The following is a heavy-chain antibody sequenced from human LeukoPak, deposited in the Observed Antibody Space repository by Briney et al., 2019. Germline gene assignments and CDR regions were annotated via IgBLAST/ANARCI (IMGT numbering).Heavy chain of an antibody. V-gene: IGHV7-4-1*02. CDR1: GYSFTTHA. CDR2: ITTDTGKP. Sequence: ASVKVSCKASGYSFTTHAMNWVRQAPGQGLEWMGWITTDTGKPAYAQGFTGRFVFSLDTSVNSAFLQINNLKAEDTAFYYCTLGSYWGQGTLVTISS. D-gene: IGHD3-10*01. CDR3: TLGSY. J-gene: IGHJ4*02.